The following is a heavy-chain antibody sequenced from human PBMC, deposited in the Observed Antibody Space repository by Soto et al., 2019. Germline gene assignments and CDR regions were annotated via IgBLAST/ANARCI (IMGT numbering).Heavy chain of an antibody. CDR1: GFTFSSYG. CDR3: AKERTTGSSDY. V-gene: IGHV3-30*18. Sequence: GGSLRLSCAASGFTFSSYGMHWVRQAPGKGLEWVAVISYDGSNKYYADSVKGRFTISRDNSKNTLYLQMNSLRAEDTAVYYCAKERTTGSSDYWGQGTLVTVSS. CDR2: ISYDGSNK. J-gene: IGHJ4*02. D-gene: IGHD4-17*01.